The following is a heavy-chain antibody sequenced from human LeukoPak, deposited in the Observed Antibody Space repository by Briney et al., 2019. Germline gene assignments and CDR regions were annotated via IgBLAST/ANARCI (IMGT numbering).Heavy chain of an antibody. D-gene: IGHD2-21*02. CDR3: ARDSGGDWNDAFDI. CDR1: GGSISSYY. J-gene: IGHJ3*02. CDR2: IYYSGST. V-gene: IGHV4-59*01. Sequence: SETLSLTCTVSGGSISSYYWSWIRQPPGKGLEWIGYIYYSGSTNYNPSLKSRVTISVDTFKNQFSLKLSSVTAADTAVYYCARDSGGDWNDAFDIWGQGTMVTVSS.